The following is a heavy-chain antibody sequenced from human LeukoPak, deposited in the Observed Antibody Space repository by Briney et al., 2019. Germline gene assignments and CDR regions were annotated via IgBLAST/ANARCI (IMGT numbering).Heavy chain of an antibody. J-gene: IGHJ4*02. D-gene: IGHD6-13*01. V-gene: IGHV5-51*01. CDR3: ARRSYSSSWYYFDY. CDR2: XYPGDSDT. Sequence: GESLKISCKGSGHSFTSYWIGWVRQMPGKGLXXXXXXYPGDSDTRYSPSFQGQVTISADKSISTAYLQWSSLKASDTAMYYCARRSYSSSWYYFDYWGQGTLVTVSS. CDR1: GHSFTSYW.